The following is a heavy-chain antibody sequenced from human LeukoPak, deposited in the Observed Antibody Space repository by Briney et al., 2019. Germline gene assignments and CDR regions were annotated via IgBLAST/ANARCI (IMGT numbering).Heavy chain of an antibody. Sequence: GESLKISCKGSGYSFTDYWIAWVRQMPGKGLEWMGIIYPADSDTRYSPSFQGQVTISVGKSINTAYLQWSSLKASDTAMYYCARGGNLYFDYWGQGTLVTVSS. CDR2: IYPADSDT. CDR1: GYSFTDYW. V-gene: IGHV5-51*01. D-gene: IGHD1-14*01. J-gene: IGHJ4*02. CDR3: ARGGNLYFDY.